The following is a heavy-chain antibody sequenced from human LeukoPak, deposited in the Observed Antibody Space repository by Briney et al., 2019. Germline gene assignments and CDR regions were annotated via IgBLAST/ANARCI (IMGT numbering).Heavy chain of an antibody. D-gene: IGHD3-10*01. Sequence: GGSLRLSCAASGFTFSSYSMNWVRQAPGKGLEWVSSISSSSSYIYYADSVKGRFTISRDNAKNSLYLQMNSLRAEDTAVYYCARDRVGHYGSGPDGWGQGTLVTVSS. J-gene: IGHJ4*02. CDR2: ISSSSSYI. CDR3: ARDRVGHYGSGPDG. V-gene: IGHV3-21*06. CDR1: GFTFSSYS.